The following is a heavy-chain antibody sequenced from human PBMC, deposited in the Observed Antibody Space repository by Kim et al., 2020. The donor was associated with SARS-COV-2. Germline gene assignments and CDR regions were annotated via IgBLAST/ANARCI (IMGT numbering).Heavy chain of an antibody. D-gene: IGHD2-15*01. CDR2: ISAYNGNT. V-gene: IGHV1-18*01. CDR3: ARPPKGYCSGGSCYNEDWFDP. J-gene: IGHJ5*02. CDR1: GYTFTSYG. Sequence: ASVKVSCKASGYTFTSYGISWVRQAPGQGLEWMGWISAYNGNTNYAQKLQGRVTMTTDTSTSTAYMELRSLRSDDTAVYYCARPPKGYCSGGSCYNEDWFDPWRQRALVTVSS.